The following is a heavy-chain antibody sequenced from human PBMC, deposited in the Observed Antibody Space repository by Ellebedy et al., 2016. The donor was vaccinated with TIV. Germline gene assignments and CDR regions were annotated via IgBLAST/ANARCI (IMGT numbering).Heavy chain of an antibody. CDR1: GFTFSSYW. CDR2: IKQDGNEK. Sequence: GGSLRISXAASGFTFSSYWMSWVRQAPGKGLEWVANIKQDGNEKYYVDSVKGRFTISRDNAKSSLYLQMNSLRAEDTALYYCATSSGLTSPFDYWGQGTLVTVSS. V-gene: IGHV3-7*03. CDR3: ATSSGLTSPFDY. J-gene: IGHJ4*02. D-gene: IGHD3-22*01.